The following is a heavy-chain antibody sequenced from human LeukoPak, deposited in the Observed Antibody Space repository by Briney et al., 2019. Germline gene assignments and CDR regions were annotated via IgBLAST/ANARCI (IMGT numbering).Heavy chain of an antibody. CDR1: GGSLSSYY. V-gene: IGHV4-59*01. CDR2: IYYSGST. J-gene: IGHJ5*02. Sequence: SETLSLTCTVSGGSLSSYYWSWIRQPPGKGLEWIGYIYYSGSTNYNPSLKSRVTISVDTSKNQFSLKLSSVTAADTAVYYCARGPLWFGELFHTWFDPWGQGTLVTVSS. CDR3: ARGPLWFGELFHTWFDP. D-gene: IGHD3-10*01.